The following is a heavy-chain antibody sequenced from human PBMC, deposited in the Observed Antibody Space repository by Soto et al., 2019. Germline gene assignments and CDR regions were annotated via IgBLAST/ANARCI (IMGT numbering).Heavy chain of an antibody. V-gene: IGHV1-46*01. CDR2: ITPSGGST. J-gene: IGHJ4*02. D-gene: IGHD3-22*01. CDR3: ARDRYYYDSSGYRLDY. CDR1: GFIFTGYY. Sequence: ASVKVSCKASGFIFTGYYMHWVRQAPGQGLEWMGWITPSGGSTSYAQKFQGRVTMTRDTSTSTVYMELSSLRSEDTAVYYCARDRYYYDSSGYRLDYWGQGTLVTVSS.